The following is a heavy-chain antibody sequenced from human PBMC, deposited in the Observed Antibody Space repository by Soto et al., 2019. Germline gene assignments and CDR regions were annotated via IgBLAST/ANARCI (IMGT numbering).Heavy chain of an antibody. CDR3: ARALDSVTKSYYYYYYMDV. Sequence: QVQLQESGPGLVKPSETLSLTCTVSGGSISSYYWSWIRQPPGKGLEWIGYIYYSGSTNYNPSLKSRVTISVDTSTNQFSLKLSSVTAADTAVYYCARALDSVTKSYYYYYYMDVWGKGTTVTVSS. V-gene: IGHV4-59*01. J-gene: IGHJ6*03. CDR1: GGSISSYY. CDR2: IYYSGST. D-gene: IGHD4-17*01.